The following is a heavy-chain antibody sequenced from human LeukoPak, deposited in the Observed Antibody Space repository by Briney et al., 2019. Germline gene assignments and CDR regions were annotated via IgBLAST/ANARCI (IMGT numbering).Heavy chain of an antibody. CDR3: VKEAARATWDY. CDR2: ISGSGGDT. D-gene: IGHD6-6*01. Sequence: PGGSLRLSCAASGFPLRNYAMSCVRQAPGKGLEWVSAISGSGGDTYYADSVKGRFIISRDNPKNTLYLQMNSLRAEDTAVYYCVKEAARATWDYWGQGTLVTVSS. J-gene: IGHJ4*02. V-gene: IGHV3-23*01. CDR1: GFPLRNYA.